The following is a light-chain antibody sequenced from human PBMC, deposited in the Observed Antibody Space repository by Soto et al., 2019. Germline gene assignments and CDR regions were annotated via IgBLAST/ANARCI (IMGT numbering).Light chain of an antibody. CDR2: DSL. V-gene: IGKV1-33*01. J-gene: IGKJ5*01. CDR3: QQYGSLPIT. CDR1: QDIGDS. Sequence: DIQMTQSPSSLSASVGARVTISCQASQDIGDSLNWYQKKEGKTPKLLIYDSLHLEPGVPSRFSGSRSGTRFSLTISSMQPEDVATYLCQQYGSLPITFGPGTQL.